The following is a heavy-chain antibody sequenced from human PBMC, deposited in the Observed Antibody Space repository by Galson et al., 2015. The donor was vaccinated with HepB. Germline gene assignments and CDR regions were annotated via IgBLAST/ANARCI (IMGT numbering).Heavy chain of an antibody. CDR2: ISWNSGSI. Sequence: SLRLSCAVSGFIFDDYAMHWVRQAPGKGLEWVSGISWNSGSIGYADSVKGRFTISRDNSKNTLYLQMNSLRAEDTAVYYCARGYSYGFFDYWGQGTLVTVSS. CDR3: ARGYSYGFFDY. CDR1: GFIFDDYA. V-gene: IGHV3-9*01. D-gene: IGHD5-18*01. J-gene: IGHJ4*02.